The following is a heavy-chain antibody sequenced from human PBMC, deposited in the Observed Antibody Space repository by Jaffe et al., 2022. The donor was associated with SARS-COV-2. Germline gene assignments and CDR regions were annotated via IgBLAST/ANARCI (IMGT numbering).Heavy chain of an antibody. D-gene: IGHD3-22*01. Sequence: EVQLVESGGGLVQPGGSLRLSCSASGFTFSSYPMHWVRQAPGKGLEYVSAISGNGVSTYYADSVKGRFTISRDNSKNTLYLQMSSLRTGDTAVYFCVKTLYDSGAYYYGYWGQGTLVTVSS. V-gene: IGHV3-64D*08. CDR1: GFTFSSYP. J-gene: IGHJ4*02. CDR2: ISGNGVST. CDR3: VKTLYDSGAYYYGY.